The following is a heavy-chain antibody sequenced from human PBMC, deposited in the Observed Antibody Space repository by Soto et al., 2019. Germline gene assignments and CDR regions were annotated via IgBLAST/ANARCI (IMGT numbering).Heavy chain of an antibody. D-gene: IGHD3-10*02. CDR1: GGSINSGGYY. CDR3: ARDRPDDYPFLFEY. CDR2: IYYSGST. V-gene: IGHV4-31*03. Sequence: QVQLQESGPGLVKPSQTLSLTCSVSGGSINSGGYYWSWIRQHTGKGLEWIGYIYYSGSTYYNPSLKSRVTISVDTSKNQLSLRLTSVTAADTAVYYCARDRPDDYPFLFEYWGQGTLVTVSS. J-gene: IGHJ4*02.